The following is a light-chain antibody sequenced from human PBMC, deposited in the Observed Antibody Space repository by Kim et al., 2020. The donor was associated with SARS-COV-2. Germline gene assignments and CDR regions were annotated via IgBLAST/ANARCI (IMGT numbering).Light chain of an antibody. CDR3: SSYAGSNNLV. CDR2: EVS. Sequence: RSVTLSCTATSSDVGGYNYVSWYQQHPGKAPNLMIYEVSKRPSGVPDRFSGSKSGNTASLTVSGLQAEDEADYYCSSYAGSNNLVFGGGTQLTVL. V-gene: IGLV2-8*01. J-gene: IGLJ3*02. CDR1: SSDVGGYNY.